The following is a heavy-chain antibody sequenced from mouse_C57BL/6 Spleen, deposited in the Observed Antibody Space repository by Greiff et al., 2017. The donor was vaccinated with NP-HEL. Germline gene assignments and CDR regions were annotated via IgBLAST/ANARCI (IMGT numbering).Heavy chain of an antibody. D-gene: IGHD2-5*01. Sequence: EVQVVESGGGLVKPGGSLKLSCAASGFTFSSYTMSWVRQTPEKRLEWVATISGGGGNTYYPDSVKGRFTISRDNAKNTLYLQMSSLRSEDTALYYCARQGSNYPYFDYWGQGTTLTVSS. CDR2: ISGGGGNT. V-gene: IGHV5-9*01. CDR1: GFTFSSYT. J-gene: IGHJ2*01. CDR3: ARQGSNYPYFDY.